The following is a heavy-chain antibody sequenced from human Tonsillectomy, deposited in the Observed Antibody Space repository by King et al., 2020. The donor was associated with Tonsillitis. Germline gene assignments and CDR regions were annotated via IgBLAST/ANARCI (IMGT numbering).Heavy chain of an antibody. Sequence: VQLQESGPGLVKPSETLSLTCTVSGGSISSYYWSWIRQPPGKGLEWVGYIYYSGSTNYNPSLKSRVTISVDTSKNQFSLKLTSVTAADTAVYYCAREAVRGAHHFDYWGQGTLVTVSS. J-gene: IGHJ4*02. CDR2: IYYSGST. V-gene: IGHV4-59*01. D-gene: IGHD3-10*01. CDR3: AREAVRGAHHFDY. CDR1: GGSISSYY.